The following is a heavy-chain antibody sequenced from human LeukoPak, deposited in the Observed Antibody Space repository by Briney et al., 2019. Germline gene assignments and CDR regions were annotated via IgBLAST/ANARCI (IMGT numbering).Heavy chain of an antibody. CDR1: GYTFTGYY. Sequence: ASVKVSCKASGYTFTGYYMHWVRQAPGQGLEWMGWINRNSGGTNYAQKFQGRVTMTRDTSISTAYMELSRLRSDDTAVYYCARGQGITIFGVVTPQLDYWGQGTLVTVSS. D-gene: IGHD3-3*01. J-gene: IGHJ4*02. CDR2: INRNSGGT. V-gene: IGHV1-2*02. CDR3: ARGQGITIFGVVTPQLDY.